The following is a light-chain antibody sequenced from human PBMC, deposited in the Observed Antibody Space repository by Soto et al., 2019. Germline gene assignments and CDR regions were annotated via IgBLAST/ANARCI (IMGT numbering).Light chain of an antibody. J-gene: IGKJ1*01. V-gene: IGKV1-39*01. CDR3: QQIYSPPWT. Sequence: DIPMTQSPSSLSAGVGDRVTITCRASQTISTYLNWYQQKPGKAPKLLIYAASNLQGGVPSRFSGSRSGSDLTLTISSLQPEDSATYYCQQIYSPPWTFGQGTKVEIK. CDR2: AAS. CDR1: QTISTY.